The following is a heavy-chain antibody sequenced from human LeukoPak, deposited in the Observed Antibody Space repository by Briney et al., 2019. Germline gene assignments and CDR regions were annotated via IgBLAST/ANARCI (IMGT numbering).Heavy chain of an antibody. V-gene: IGHV4-38-2*01. D-gene: IGHD2-2*01. J-gene: IGHJ4*02. Sequence: PSETLSLTCAVSGYSIRSDSYWGWIRQPPGKGLEWVGYIYHSGSTYYNPSLKSRVTISVDTSKNQFSLKLSSVTAADTAVYYCARGSVVPAAKFDYWGQGTLVTVSS. CDR2: IYHSGST. CDR3: ARGSVVPAAKFDY. CDR1: GYSIRSDSY.